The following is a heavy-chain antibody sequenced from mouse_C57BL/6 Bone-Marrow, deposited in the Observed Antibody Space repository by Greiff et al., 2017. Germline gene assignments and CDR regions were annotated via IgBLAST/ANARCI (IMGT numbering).Heavy chain of an antibody. J-gene: IGHJ4*01. CDR1: GFNIKDDY. D-gene: IGHD2-4*01. Sequence: EVQLQQSGAELVRPGASVKLSCTASGFNIKDDYMHWVKQRPEQGLEWIGWIDPENGDTEYASKFQGKATITADTSSNTAYLQLRSLTSEDTAVYYCATYDYDGGYAMDYWGQGTSVTVSS. CDR3: ATYDYDGGYAMDY. CDR2: IDPENGDT. V-gene: IGHV14-4*01.